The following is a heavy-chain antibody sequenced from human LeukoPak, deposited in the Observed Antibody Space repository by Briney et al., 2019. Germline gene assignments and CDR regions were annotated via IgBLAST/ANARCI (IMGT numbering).Heavy chain of an antibody. J-gene: IGHJ4*02. CDR1: GFTFGTYW. V-gene: IGHV3-7*01. D-gene: IGHD6-13*01. CDR3: ARDSAGNDY. Sequence: GGSLRLSCAASGFTFGTYWMSWVRQAPGKGLEWGANIKQDGSEKYYVDSVKGRFTISRDNAKNSLYLQMNSLRAEDTAMYYCARDSAGNDYWGQGTLVTVSS. CDR2: IKQDGSEK.